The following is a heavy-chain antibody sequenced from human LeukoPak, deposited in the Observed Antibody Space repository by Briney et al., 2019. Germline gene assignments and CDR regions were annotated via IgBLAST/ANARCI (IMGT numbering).Heavy chain of an antibody. CDR3: ARVFGRGYSYGYPSDAFDI. CDR1: GGSFSGYY. V-gene: IGHV4-34*01. Sequence: PSETLSLTCAVYGGSFSGYYWSWIRQPPGKGLEWIGEIYHSGSTNYNPSLKSRVTTSVDRSKNQFSLKLSSVTAADTAVYYCARVFGRGYSYGYPSDAFDIWGQGTMVTVSS. CDR2: IYHSGST. D-gene: IGHD5-18*01. J-gene: IGHJ3*02.